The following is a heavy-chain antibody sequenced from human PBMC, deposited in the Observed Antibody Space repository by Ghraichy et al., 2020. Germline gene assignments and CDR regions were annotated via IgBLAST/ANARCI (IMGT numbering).Heavy chain of an antibody. CDR2: ISSSSKNI. D-gene: IGHD4-17*01. CDR1: GFSFSSYS. J-gene: IGHJ6*02. Sequence: GGSLRLSCAASGFSFSSYSMNWVRQAPGKGPEWVSSISSSSKNIYYADSVKGRFTISRDNAKNSLYLQMNSLRAEDTAVYYCARGIVTRAFYYFYGIDIWGQGTTVTVSS. CDR3: ARGIVTRAFYYFYGIDI. V-gene: IGHV3-21*01.